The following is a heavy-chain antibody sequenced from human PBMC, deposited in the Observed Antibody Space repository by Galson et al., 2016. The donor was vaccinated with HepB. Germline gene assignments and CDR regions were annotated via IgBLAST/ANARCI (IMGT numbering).Heavy chain of an antibody. CDR1: GFTFSTYS. D-gene: IGHD6-13*01. J-gene: IGHJ4*02. CDR2: ISSSSSHI. Sequence: SLRLSCAASGFTFSTYSMNWVRQAPGKGLEWVSFISSSSSHIYYADSVKCRFTISRDNAKNSVYLQMNTLRAEDTAVYYCARFLDNPARMSSSWYVAFSIWGQGTLVTVSS. CDR3: ARFLDNPARMSSSWYVAFSI. V-gene: IGHV3-21*01.